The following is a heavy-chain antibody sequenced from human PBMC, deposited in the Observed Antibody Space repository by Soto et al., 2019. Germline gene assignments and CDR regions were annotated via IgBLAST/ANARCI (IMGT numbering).Heavy chain of an antibody. Sequence: ISCKAPGYSFTSYCSGWERHMPGKDLESMGIIYPGDSDTRYSPSFQGQVTISADKSISTAYLQWSSLKASDTAMYYCARTAAAGKYYYGMDVWGQGTTVTVSS. CDR3: ARTAAAGKYYYGMDV. CDR1: GYSFTSYC. CDR2: IYPGDSDT. D-gene: IGHD6-13*01. V-gene: IGHV5-51*01. J-gene: IGHJ6*02.